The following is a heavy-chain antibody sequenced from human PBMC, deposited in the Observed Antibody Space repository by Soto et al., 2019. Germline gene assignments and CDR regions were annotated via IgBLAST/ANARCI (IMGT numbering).Heavy chain of an antibody. Sequence: GGSLRLSCAASGFTFSSYSMNWVRQAPGKGLEWVSSISSSSSYIYYADSVKGRFTISRDNAKNSLYLQMNSLRAEDTAVYYCAPLTTETPTGMDVWGQGTTVTVSS. J-gene: IGHJ6*02. CDR3: APLTTETPTGMDV. V-gene: IGHV3-21*01. CDR2: ISSSSSYI. CDR1: GFTFSSYS. D-gene: IGHD4-4*01.